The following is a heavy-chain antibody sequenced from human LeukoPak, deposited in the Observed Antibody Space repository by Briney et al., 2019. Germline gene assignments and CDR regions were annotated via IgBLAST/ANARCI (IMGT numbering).Heavy chain of an antibody. CDR1: GFTFSSYG. CDR3: AKDFRDYGGNPEYLQH. Sequence: GGSLRLSCAASGFTFSSYGMHWVRQAPGKGLEWVAFIRYDGSNKYYADSVKGRFTISRDNSKNTLNLQMNSLRAEDTAVYYCAKDFRDYGGNPEYLQHWGQGTPVSVSS. CDR2: IRYDGSNK. V-gene: IGHV3-30*02. J-gene: IGHJ1*01. D-gene: IGHD4-23*01.